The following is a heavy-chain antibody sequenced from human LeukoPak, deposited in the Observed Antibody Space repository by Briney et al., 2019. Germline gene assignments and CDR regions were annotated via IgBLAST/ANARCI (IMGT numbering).Heavy chain of an antibody. J-gene: IGHJ4*02. CDR1: GFTFSSYG. V-gene: IGHV3-23*01. D-gene: IGHD6-13*01. CDR3: AKMQKPGIAAAVDG. Sequence: PGGSLRLSCAASGFTFSSYGMSWVRQAPGKGLEWVSAISGSGGSTYYADSVKGRFTISRDTSKNTLYLQMNSLRAEDTAVYYCAKMQKPGIAAAVDGWGQGTLVTVSS. CDR2: ISGSGGST.